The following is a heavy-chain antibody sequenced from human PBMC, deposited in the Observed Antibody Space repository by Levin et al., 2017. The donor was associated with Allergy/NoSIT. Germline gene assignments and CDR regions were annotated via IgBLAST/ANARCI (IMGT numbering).Heavy chain of an antibody. D-gene: IGHD5-24*01. CDR2: ISWNSGSI. CDR1: GFTFDDYA. CDR3: AKEGYKNYYGMDV. V-gene: IGHV3-9*01. J-gene: IGHJ6*02. Sequence: SLKISCAASGFTFDDYAMHWVRQAPGKGLEWVSGISWNSGSIGYADSVKGRFTISRDNAKNSLYLQMNSLRAEDTALYYCAKEGYKNYYGMDVWGQGTTVTVSS.